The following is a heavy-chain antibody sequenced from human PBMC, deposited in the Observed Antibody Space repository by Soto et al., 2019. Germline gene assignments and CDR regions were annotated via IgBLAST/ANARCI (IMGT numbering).Heavy chain of an antibody. Sequence: EVHLVESGGGLVQPGGSLRLSCTVSGFTFSDSWMTCVRQAPGKGLEWVARIKPNESEKKYADSVKGRFSISRDNAKNSMYLQMDSLRREDTAVYCCVRGGSNYASWGQGTLVTVSS. D-gene: IGHD4-4*01. CDR2: IKPNESEK. V-gene: IGHV3-7*01. CDR3: VRGGSNYAS. CDR1: GFTFSDSW. J-gene: IGHJ5*02.